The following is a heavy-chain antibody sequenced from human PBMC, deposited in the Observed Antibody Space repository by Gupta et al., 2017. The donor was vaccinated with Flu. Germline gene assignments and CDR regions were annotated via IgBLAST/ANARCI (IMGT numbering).Heavy chain of an antibody. CDR1: GFTFSSYG. CDR3: AKSRYGGIGHAFDI. J-gene: IGHJ3*02. V-gene: IGHV3-30*18. D-gene: IGHD4-17*01. Sequence: QVQLVESGGGVVQPGRSLRLSCAVSGFTFSSYGMHWVRQAPGKGLEWVAVILYDGSNKFYADSVKGRFTISRDNSKNTLYLQMNSLRAEDTAVYYCAKSRYGGIGHAFDIWGQGTMVTVSS. CDR2: ILYDGSNK.